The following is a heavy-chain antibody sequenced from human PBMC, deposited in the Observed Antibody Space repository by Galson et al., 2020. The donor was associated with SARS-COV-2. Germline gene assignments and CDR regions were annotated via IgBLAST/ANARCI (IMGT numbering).Heavy chain of an antibody. Sequence: ASVKVSCKASGYTFTSYSLFWVRQAPGQGLEWVGWLSPYHGATAYAQKLQGRVTMTTDRSTSTAYMELKSLGSDDTAVYYCARDQHHYYGMDVWGQGTTVTVSS. CDR3: ARDQHHYYGMDV. CDR2: LSPYHGAT. V-gene: IGHV1-18*01. J-gene: IGHJ6*02. CDR1: GYTFTSYS.